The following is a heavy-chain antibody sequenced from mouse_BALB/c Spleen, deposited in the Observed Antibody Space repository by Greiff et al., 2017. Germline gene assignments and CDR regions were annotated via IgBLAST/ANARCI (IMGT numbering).Heavy chain of an antibody. CDR2: IWAGGST. V-gene: IGHV2-9*02. CDR3: ARVGPHGNYYAMDY. J-gene: IGHJ4*01. CDR1: GFSLTSYG. D-gene: IGHD2-1*01. Sequence: VKLQESGPGLVAPSQSLSITCTVSGFSLTSYGVHWVRQPPGKGLEWLGVIWAGGSTNYNSALMSRLSISKDNSKSQVFLKMNSLQTDDTAMYYCARVGPHGNYYAMDYWGQGTSVTVSS.